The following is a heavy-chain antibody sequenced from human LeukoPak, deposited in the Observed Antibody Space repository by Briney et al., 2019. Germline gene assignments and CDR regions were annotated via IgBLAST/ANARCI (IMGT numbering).Heavy chain of an antibody. Sequence: ASVKVSCKASGYTSTSYGISWVRQAPGQGLEWMGWISAYNGNTNYAQKLQGRVTMTTDTSTSTAYMELRSLRSDDTAVYYCARDHCSGGSCDPPNWFDPWGQGTLVTVSS. CDR3: ARDHCSGGSCDPPNWFDP. J-gene: IGHJ5*02. V-gene: IGHV1-18*01. CDR1: GYTSTSYG. D-gene: IGHD2-15*01. CDR2: ISAYNGNT.